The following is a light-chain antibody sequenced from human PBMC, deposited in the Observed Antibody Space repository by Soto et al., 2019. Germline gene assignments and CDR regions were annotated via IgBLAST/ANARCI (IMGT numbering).Light chain of an antibody. CDR3: QQYDHPPYT. Sequence: DIQMTQSPSTLSASVGDRVTITCRASQSITDWLAWYQQKPGKAPKLLIYKASSLESGVPSRFSGSGSGTDFSLTVDSLQPEDTATYYCQQYDHPPYTFGQGTKLEIK. CDR2: KAS. CDR1: QSITDW. J-gene: IGKJ2*01. V-gene: IGKV1-5*03.